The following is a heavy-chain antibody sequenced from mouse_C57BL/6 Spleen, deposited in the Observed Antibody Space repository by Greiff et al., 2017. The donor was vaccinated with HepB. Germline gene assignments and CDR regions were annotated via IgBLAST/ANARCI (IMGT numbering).Heavy chain of an antibody. CDR1: GFNIKNTY. V-gene: IGHV14-3*01. CDR2: IYPANGNT. J-gene: IGHJ1*03. CDR3: ARSVYCGSSHWYFDV. Sequence: VQLQQSVAELVRPGASVKLSCTASGFNIKNTYMHWVKQRPEQGLEWIGRIYPANGNTKYAPKFQGKATITAETSSNTAYLQISSLTSEDTAIYYCARSVYCGSSHWYFDVWGTGTTVTVSS. D-gene: IGHD1-1*01.